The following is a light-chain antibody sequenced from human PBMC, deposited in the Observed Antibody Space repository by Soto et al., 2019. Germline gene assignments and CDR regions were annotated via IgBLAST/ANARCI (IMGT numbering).Light chain of an antibody. Sequence: EIVLTQSPGTLSLSPGERATLSCRASQSISSSYLAWYQQKPGQAPRLLIYGASTRATGIPDRFSGSGSGTDFTLTISRLESEDFEVYYCQQYGSSPRTFGQGTKVDIX. V-gene: IGKV3-20*01. J-gene: IGKJ1*01. CDR3: QQYGSSPRT. CDR2: GAS. CDR1: QSISSSY.